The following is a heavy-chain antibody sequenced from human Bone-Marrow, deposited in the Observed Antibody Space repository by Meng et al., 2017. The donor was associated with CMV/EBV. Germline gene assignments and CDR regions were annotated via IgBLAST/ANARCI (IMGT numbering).Heavy chain of an antibody. CDR3: SREHLSFANYGMDV. J-gene: IGHJ6*02. V-gene: IGHV3-30*04. CDR1: GFTFSGYA. CDR2: ISNDGSEK. D-gene: IGHD2/OR15-2a*01. Sequence: GESLKISCDASGFTFSGYAMHWVRQAPGKGLEWMTLISNDGSEKYYTNSVKGRFTISRDNSRNTLYLQMNSLRVEDSAIYYCSREHLSFANYGMDVWGPGTTVTVYS.